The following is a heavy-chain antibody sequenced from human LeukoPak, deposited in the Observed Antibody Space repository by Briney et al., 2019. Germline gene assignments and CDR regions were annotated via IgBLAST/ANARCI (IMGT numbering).Heavy chain of an antibody. Sequence: PGGSLRLSCAASGFTFSSYAMSWVRQAPGKGLEWVSAISGSGGSTYYADSVRGRFTISRDNSKNTLYLQMNSLRAEDTAVYYCAKDLGTNFNYDFWSGPTYFDYWGQGTLVTVSS. J-gene: IGHJ4*02. V-gene: IGHV3-23*01. CDR1: GFTFSSYA. CDR2: ISGSGGST. CDR3: AKDLGTNFNYDFWSGPTYFDY. D-gene: IGHD3-3*01.